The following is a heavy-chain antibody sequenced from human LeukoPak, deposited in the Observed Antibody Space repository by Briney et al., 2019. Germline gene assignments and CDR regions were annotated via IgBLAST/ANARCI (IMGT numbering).Heavy chain of an antibody. J-gene: IGHJ3*01. D-gene: IGHD5-18*01. CDR1: GFTVSSNY. CDR2: IYRDGST. Sequence: GGSLRLSCAASGFTVSSNYMTWVRQAPGKGLEWVSVIYRDGSTYYADSVKGRFTFSRDNSKNTVYLKMNSLRAEDTAVYYCASVDPAMVPYDTFDFWSQGTMVTVSS. V-gene: IGHV3-53*01. CDR3: ASVDPAMVPYDTFDF.